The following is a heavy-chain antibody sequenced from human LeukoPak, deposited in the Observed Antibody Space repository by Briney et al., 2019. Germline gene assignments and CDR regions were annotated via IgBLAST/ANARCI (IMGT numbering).Heavy chain of an antibody. V-gene: IGHV1-69*13. Sequence: ASVKVSCKASGGTFSSYAISWVRQAPGQGLEWTGGIIPIFGTANYAQKFQGRVTITADESTSTAYMELSSLRSEDTAVYYCARDRGAGCSGCIKLRDDLDAFDIWGQGTMVTVSS. CDR3: ARDRGAGCSGCIKLRDDLDAFDI. CDR1: GGTFSSYA. J-gene: IGHJ3*02. CDR2: IIPIFGTA. D-gene: IGHD2-15*01.